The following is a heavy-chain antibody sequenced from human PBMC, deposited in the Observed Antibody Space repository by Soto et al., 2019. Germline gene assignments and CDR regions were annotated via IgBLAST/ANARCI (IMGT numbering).Heavy chain of an antibody. CDR1: GFTFSSYA. Sequence: GGSLRLSCAASGFTFSSYAMHWVRQAPGKGLEWVAVISYDGSNKYYADSVKGRFTISRDNSKNTLYLQMNSLRAEDTAVYYCAREKGYGDYFVGFDYWGQGTLVTVSS. J-gene: IGHJ4*02. CDR2: ISYDGSNK. V-gene: IGHV3-30-3*01. D-gene: IGHD4-17*01. CDR3: AREKGYGDYFVGFDY.